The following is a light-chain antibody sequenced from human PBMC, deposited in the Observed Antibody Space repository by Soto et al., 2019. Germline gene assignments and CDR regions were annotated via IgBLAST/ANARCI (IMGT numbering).Light chain of an antibody. V-gene: IGKV1-17*03. CDR2: KAS. CDR1: QDISNF. J-gene: IGKJ1*01. CDR3: QEYNDWPRGT. Sequence: DIQMTQSPSDMSASVGDRVTITCRASQDISNFLVWFQQRPGKAPKLLIYKASTLKSGVPSRFSGSGSGTEFTLTISSLQPEDFALYYCQEYNDWPRGTFGQGTKV.